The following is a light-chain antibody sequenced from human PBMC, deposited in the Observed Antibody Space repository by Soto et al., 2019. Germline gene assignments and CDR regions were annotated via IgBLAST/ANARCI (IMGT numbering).Light chain of an antibody. J-gene: IGLJ2*01. CDR2: DTT. Sequence: QAVVTQEPSLTVSPGGTVTLTCGSATGPVTSGHYPYWFQQKPGQAPRTLIYDTTNKHSWAPARFSGSLLGGKAALTLSGAQPEDEAGYYCLLSYNGARVFGGGTKLTVL. CDR3: LLSYNGARV. CDR1: TGPVTSGHY. V-gene: IGLV7-46*01.